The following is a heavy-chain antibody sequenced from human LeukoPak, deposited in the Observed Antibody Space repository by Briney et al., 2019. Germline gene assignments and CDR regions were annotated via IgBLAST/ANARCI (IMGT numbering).Heavy chain of an antibody. Sequence: GGSLRLSCAASGFTFGSYAMSWVRQAPGKGLEWVSAISGSGGSTYYADSVKGRFTISRDNSKNTLYLQMNSLRAEDTAVYYCYSYGSGSYYREWFDPWGQGTLVTVSS. J-gene: IGHJ5*02. CDR3: YSYGSGSYYREWFDP. CDR2: ISGSGGST. D-gene: IGHD3-10*01. V-gene: IGHV3-23*01. CDR1: GFTFGSYA.